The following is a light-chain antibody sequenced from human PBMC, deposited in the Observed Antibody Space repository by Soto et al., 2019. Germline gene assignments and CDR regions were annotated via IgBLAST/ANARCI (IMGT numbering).Light chain of an antibody. CDR3: SSYTSSSTAV. CDR2: DVS. J-gene: IGLJ7*01. Sequence: QSALTQPASVSGSPGQSITISCTGTSSDVGGYNYVSWYQQHPGKAPKLMIYDVSNRPSGVSNLFSGSKSGNTASLTISGLQAEDEADYYCSSYTSSSTAVFGGGTQLTVL. V-gene: IGLV2-14*01. CDR1: SSDVGGYNY.